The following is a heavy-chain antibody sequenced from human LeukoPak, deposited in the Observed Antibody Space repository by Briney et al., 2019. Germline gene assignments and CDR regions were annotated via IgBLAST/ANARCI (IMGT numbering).Heavy chain of an antibody. D-gene: IGHD2-21*01. CDR2: IKQDGSEK. CDR3: ARSPQKAIIPYYFDY. J-gene: IGHJ4*02. V-gene: IGHV3-7*01. Sequence: GGSLRLSCAASGFTFSSYWMSWVRQAPGKGLEWVANIKQDGSEKYYVDSVKGRFTISRDNAKNSLYLQMNSLRAEDTAVYYCARSPQKAIIPYYFDYWGQGTLVTVSS. CDR1: GFTFSSYW.